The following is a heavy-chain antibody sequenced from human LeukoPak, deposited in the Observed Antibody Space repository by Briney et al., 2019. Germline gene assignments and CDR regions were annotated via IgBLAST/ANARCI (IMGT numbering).Heavy chain of an antibody. CDR2: VNRYNDKT. V-gene: IGHV1-8*03. CDR1: GYTFNTFD. Sequence: ASVKVSCKASGYTFNTFDINWVRQATGQGPEWMGWVNRYNDKTVYAPKFQGRVSISSNNSINTAYMEFSGLKSDDTAVYYCARGRRLRGVASRPIYYYYYMDVWGGGTTVTVSS. CDR3: ARGRRLRGVASRPIYYYYYMDV. D-gene: IGHD3-10*01. J-gene: IGHJ6*03.